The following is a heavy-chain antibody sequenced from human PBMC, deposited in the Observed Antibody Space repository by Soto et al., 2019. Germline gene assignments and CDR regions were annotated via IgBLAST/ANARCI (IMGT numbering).Heavy chain of an antibody. CDR1: GYSFTSYW. J-gene: IGHJ6*02. Sequence: PGESLKISCKGSGYSFTSYWVGWVRQKPGKGLEWMGIIYSGDSDTRYSPSFQGQVTISADKSISTAYLQWSTLKASDTAIYYCARHLPITGTTWPGGRDVWGQGTTVTVSS. CDR3: ARHLPITGTTWPGGRDV. CDR2: IYSGDSDT. V-gene: IGHV5-51*01. D-gene: IGHD1-7*01.